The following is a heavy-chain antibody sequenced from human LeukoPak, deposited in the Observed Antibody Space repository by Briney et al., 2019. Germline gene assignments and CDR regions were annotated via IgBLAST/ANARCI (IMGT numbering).Heavy chain of an antibody. V-gene: IGHV3-53*01. Sequence: GGSLRLSCAVSGFTVSTNFMSWVRQAPGRGLEWVSIIYADGGTSYADSVKGRFTISRDNSKNTVYLQMSGLRAEDTAVYYCARLAARPYWGQGTLVTVSS. D-gene: IGHD6-6*01. J-gene: IGHJ4*02. CDR1: GFTVSTNF. CDR3: ARLAARPY. CDR2: IYADGGT.